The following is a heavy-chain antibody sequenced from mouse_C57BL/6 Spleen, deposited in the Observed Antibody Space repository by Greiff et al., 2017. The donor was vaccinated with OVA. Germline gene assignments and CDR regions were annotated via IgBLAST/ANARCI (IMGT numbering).Heavy chain of an antibody. D-gene: IGHD2-4*01. Sequence: VQLQQSGPELVKPGASVKISCKASGYTFTDYYMNWVKQSHGKSLEWIGDINPNNGGTSYNQKFKGKATLTVDKSSSTAYMELRSLTSEDSAVYYCAREDYDYPHWYFDVWGTGTTVTVSS. J-gene: IGHJ1*03. CDR1: GYTFTDYY. CDR2: INPNNGGT. CDR3: AREDYDYPHWYFDV. V-gene: IGHV1-26*01.